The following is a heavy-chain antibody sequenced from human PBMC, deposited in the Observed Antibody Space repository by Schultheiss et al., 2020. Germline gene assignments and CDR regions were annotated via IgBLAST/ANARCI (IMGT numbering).Heavy chain of an antibody. Sequence: GGSLRLSCVASGFTFSSYAMHWVRQAPGKGLEWVSYISSSGSTIYYADSVKGRFTISRDNSKNTLYLQMNSLRAEDTAVYYCALNTVTFGSLDYWGQGTLVTVSS. CDR2: ISSSGSTI. CDR3: ALNTVTFGSLDY. J-gene: IGHJ4*02. D-gene: IGHD4-17*01. V-gene: IGHV3-48*01. CDR1: GFTFSSYA.